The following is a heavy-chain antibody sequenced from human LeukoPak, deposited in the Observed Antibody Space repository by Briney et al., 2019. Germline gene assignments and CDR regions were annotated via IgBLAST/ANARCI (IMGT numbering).Heavy chain of an antibody. CDR1: GFTFSDYY. D-gene: IGHD3-9*01. CDR2: ISSSGSTI. J-gene: IGHJ6*03. CDR3: AKDWLSVTYYMDV. V-gene: IGHV3-11*01. Sequence: SGGSLRLSCAASGFTFSDYYMSWIRQAPGKGLEWVSYISSSGSTIYYADSVKGRFTISRDNAKNTLYLQMNSLRAEDTAVYYCAKDWLSVTYYMDVWGKGTTVTVSS.